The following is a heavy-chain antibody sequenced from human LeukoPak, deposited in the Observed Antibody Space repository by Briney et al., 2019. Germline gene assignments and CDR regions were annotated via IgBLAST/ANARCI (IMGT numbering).Heavy chain of an antibody. V-gene: IGHV1-69*05. D-gene: IGHD2-15*01. Sequence: SVKVSCKASGGTFSSYAISWVRQAPGQGLEWMGGIIPIFGTANYAQKFQGRVTITTDESTSTAYMELSSLRSEDTAVYYCARGELGYCSGGSCTSHPHDYWGQGTLVTVSS. CDR2: IIPIFGTA. CDR3: ARGELGYCSGGSCTSHPHDY. CDR1: GGTFSSYA. J-gene: IGHJ4*02.